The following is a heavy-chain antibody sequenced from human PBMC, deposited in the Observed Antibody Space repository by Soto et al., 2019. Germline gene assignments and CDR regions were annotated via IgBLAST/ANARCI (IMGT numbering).Heavy chain of an antibody. CDR3: ATGGFYMIVTMYYFDY. J-gene: IGHJ4*02. V-gene: IGHV1-69*13. CDR2: IIPIFGTA. D-gene: IGHD3-22*01. CDR1: GGTFSSYA. Sequence: GASVKVSCKASGGTFSSYAISWVRQAPGQGLEWMGGIIPIFGTANYAQKFQGRVTITADESTSTAYMELSSLRSEDTAVYYCATGGFYMIVTMYYFDYWGQGTLVTVSS.